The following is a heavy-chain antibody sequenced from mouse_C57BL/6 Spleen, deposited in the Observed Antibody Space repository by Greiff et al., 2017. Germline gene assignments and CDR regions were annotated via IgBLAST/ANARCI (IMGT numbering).Heavy chain of an antibody. CDR1: GFTFSSYG. Sequence: EVKLVESGGDLVKPGGSLKLSCAASGFTFSSYGMSWVRQTPDKRLEWVATISSGGSYTYYPDSVKGRFTISRDNAKNTLYLQMSRLKSEDTAMYYCARSVYGNYFDYWGQGTTLTVSS. J-gene: IGHJ2*01. V-gene: IGHV5-6*01. CDR2: ISSGGSYT. D-gene: IGHD1-1*02. CDR3: ARSVYGNYFDY.